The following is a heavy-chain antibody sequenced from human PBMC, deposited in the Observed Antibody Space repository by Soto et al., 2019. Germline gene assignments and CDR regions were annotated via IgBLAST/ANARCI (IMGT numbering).Heavy chain of an antibody. CDR1: GASITSGGHY. V-gene: IGHV4-31*03. CDR3: ARDLFCGGYPSELLDP. Sequence: SETLSLTCSVSGASITSGGHYWTWIRQHPGKGLEWVGHINDRGTTHYNPSLRSRVTIFMDTSKSQFSLNLASVTAADTAVYFCARDLFCGGYPSELLDPCGQGPFVTVSS. D-gene: IGHD5-12*01. CDR2: INDRGTT. J-gene: IGHJ5*02.